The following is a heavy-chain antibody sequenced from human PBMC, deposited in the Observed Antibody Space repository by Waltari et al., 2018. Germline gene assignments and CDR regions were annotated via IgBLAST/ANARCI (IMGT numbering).Heavy chain of an antibody. CDR2: IYHDGTT. D-gene: IGHD2-2*03. CDR1: GYAIYSGFY. J-gene: IGHJ4*02. CDR3: TRQVLGYCTSAACRRLES. Sequence: QLQLQESGPGLVKSSETLSLTCDVSGYAIYSGFYWGLIRQPPGRGLEWVATIYHDGTTFYNPSLTGRVTTSMDTSKNQFSLKMKSVTAADTAVYYCTRQVLGYCTSAACRRLESWGQGTLVTVSS. V-gene: IGHV4-38-2*01.